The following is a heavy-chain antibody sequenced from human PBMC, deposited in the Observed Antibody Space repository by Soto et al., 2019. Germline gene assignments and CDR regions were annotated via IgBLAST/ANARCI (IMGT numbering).Heavy chain of an antibody. V-gene: IGHV1-69*12. J-gene: IGHJ6*02. CDR1: GGTINTYS. Sequence: QVQLVQSGTEVKKPGSSVKVSCKASGGTINTYSINWVRQAPGQGLEWMGGITPIFGTTNYAQKFQGRITITADDSTSTAYIELTSLRSEDTAVYYCAAGVVVVAVPPDYGMDVWGQGTTVTVSS. CDR3: AAGVVVVAVPPDYGMDV. D-gene: IGHD2-15*01. CDR2: ITPIFGTT.